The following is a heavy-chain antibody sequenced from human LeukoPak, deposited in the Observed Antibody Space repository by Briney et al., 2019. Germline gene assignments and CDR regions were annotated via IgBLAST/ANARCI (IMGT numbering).Heavy chain of an antibody. V-gene: IGHV3-23*01. CDR3: AKDPGTVTSY. CDR2: IIGSGTIT. Sequence: GGSLRLSCAASGFTFNNFAMSWVRQAPGKGLECVSLIIGSGTITYYADSVKGRFTISRDNSKNILYLQMDSLRDEDTAVYYCAKDPGTVTSYWGQGTLVTVSS. J-gene: IGHJ4*02. CDR1: GFTFNNFA. D-gene: IGHD4-17*01.